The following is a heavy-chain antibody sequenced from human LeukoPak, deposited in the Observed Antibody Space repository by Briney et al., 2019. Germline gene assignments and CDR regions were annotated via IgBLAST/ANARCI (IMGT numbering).Heavy chain of an antibody. Sequence: GGSLRLSCSASGFLFNDYSMNWVRQAPGKGLEWISYIGIDSGNTHYADSVRGRFVISADRATNSVYLHMTRLRVDDTAVHYCARDFRFAFDNWGQGTLVTVSS. V-gene: IGHV3-48*01. D-gene: IGHD3-10*01. CDR1: GFLFNDYS. CDR3: ARDFRFAFDN. CDR2: IGIDSGNT. J-gene: IGHJ4*02.